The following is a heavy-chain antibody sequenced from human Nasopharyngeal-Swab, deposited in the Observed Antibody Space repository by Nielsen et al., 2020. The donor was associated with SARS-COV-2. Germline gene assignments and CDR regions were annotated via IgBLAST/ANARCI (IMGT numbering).Heavy chain of an antibody. CDR3: ASGGTAMVTGLDY. V-gene: IGHV3-7*03. D-gene: IGHD5-18*01. Sequence: GGSLRLSCAASGFTFSSYCMSWVRQAPGKGLEWVANRKQDGSETYYVASVKGRFTSSRDNSKNPLYLQMNSLRAEDTAVYYWASGGTAMVTGLDYWGQGTLVTVSS. CDR1: GFTFSSYC. J-gene: IGHJ4*02. CDR2: RKQDGSET.